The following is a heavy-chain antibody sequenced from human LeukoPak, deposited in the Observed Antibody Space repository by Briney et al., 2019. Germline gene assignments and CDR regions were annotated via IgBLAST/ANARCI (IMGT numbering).Heavy chain of an antibody. CDR2: IYYSGST. CDR3: ARLGGCSGGSCYSAYYYHAMDV. CDR1: GDSISSYY. J-gene: IGHJ6*02. V-gene: IGHV4-59*08. Sequence: PAETLSLTCTVSGDSISSYYWSWIRQPPGKGLEWIGYIYYSGSTNYNPSLKSRVTISVDTSKTQFSLNLTSVTAADTAMYYCARLGGCSGGSCYSAYYYHAMDVWGQGTTVTVSS. D-gene: IGHD2-15*01.